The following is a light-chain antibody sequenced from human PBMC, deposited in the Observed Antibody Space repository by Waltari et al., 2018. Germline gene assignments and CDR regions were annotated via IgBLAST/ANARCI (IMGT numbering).Light chain of an antibody. Sequence: DIVMTQSPDSLAVSLGERAVINCKSSQSIFHTNDKNYLAWYQQKPGQPPKLLIYWASTRDSGVPDRFSGSGSGTDFTLAISSLQPEDVAVYVCQQYYSSPNTFGQGTKVEIK. V-gene: IGKV4-1*01. J-gene: IGKJ2*01. CDR2: WAS. CDR3: QQYYSSPNT. CDR1: QSIFHTNDKNY.